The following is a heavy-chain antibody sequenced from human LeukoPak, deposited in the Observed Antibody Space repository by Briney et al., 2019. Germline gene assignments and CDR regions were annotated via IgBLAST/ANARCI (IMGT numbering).Heavy chain of an antibody. Sequence: SSVKVSCKASGGTFSSYAISWVRQASGQGPEWMGRIITIFGTANYAQKFQGRVTITTDESTSTAYMELSSLRSEDTAVYYCARDLRVYSSSSSYYYYYMDVWGKGTTVTVSS. CDR3: ARDLRVYSSSSSYYYYYMDV. CDR2: IITIFGTA. V-gene: IGHV1-69*05. D-gene: IGHD6-6*01. CDR1: GGTFSSYA. J-gene: IGHJ6*03.